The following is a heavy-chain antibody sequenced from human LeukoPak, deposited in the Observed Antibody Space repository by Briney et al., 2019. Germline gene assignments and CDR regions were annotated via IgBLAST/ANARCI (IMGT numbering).Heavy chain of an antibody. CDR2: ISPSTTI. J-gene: IGHJ3*02. Sequence: PGGSLRLSCGVSGFTLSSYSMNWVRQAPGKGLEWISYISPSTTIYYADSVKGRFTISRDNAQNSLYLQMNSLRAEDTAVYYCARGGSSGWFYAFDIWGQGTMVTVSS. CDR3: ARGGSSGWFYAFDI. D-gene: IGHD6-19*01. CDR1: GFTLSSYS. V-gene: IGHV3-48*01.